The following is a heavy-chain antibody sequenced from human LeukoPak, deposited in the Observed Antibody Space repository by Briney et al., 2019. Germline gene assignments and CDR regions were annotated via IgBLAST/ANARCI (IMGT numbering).Heavy chain of an antibody. D-gene: IGHD6-6*01. CDR2: IYYSGST. CDR1: GGSFSGYY. J-gene: IGHJ5*02. CDR3: ARALIAAPRVWFDP. V-gene: IGHV4-59*01. Sequence: SETLSLTCAVYGGSFSGYYWSWIRQPPGKGLEWIGYIYYSGSTNYNPSLKSRVTISVDTSKNQFSLKLSPVTAADTAVYYCARALIAAPRVWFDPWGQGTLVTVSS.